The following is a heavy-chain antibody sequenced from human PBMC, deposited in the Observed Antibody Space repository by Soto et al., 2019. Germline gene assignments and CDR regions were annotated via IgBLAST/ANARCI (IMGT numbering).Heavy chain of an antibody. CDR3: ARDHYYDSSGPQNWFDP. V-gene: IGHV4-34*01. Sequence: SETLSLTCAVYGGSFSGYYWSWIRQPPGKGLEWIGEINHSGSTNYNPSLKSRVTISVDTSKNQFSLKLSSVTAADTAVYYCARDHYYDSSGPQNWFDPWGQGTLVTVSS. CDR1: GGSFSGYY. D-gene: IGHD3-22*01. CDR2: INHSGST. J-gene: IGHJ5*02.